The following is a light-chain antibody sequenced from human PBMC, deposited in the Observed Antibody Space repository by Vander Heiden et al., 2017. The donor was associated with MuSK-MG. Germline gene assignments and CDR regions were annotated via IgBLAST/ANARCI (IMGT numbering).Light chain of an antibody. J-gene: IGKJ4*01. Sequence: IQLTKSPSSLSASVGDRVPITCQASQDIGNYLNWYQQKPVKAPKLLIYDASNLETGVPSRFSGSGSGTDFTFTISSLQPEDFATYYCQQNDTLPLTFGGGTKVDIK. CDR1: QDIGNY. CDR2: DAS. CDR3: QQNDTLPLT. V-gene: IGKV1-33*01.